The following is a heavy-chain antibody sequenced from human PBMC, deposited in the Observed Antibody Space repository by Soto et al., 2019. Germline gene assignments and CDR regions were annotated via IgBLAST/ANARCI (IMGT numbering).Heavy chain of an antibody. CDR2: IRSKANSYAT. D-gene: IGHD2-2*01. Sequence: LRLSCAASRFTFSGSAMHWVRQASGKGLEWVGRIRSKANSYATAYAASVKGRFTISRDDSKNTAYLQMNSLKTEDTAVYYCTTQLPPDYYYGMDVWGQGTTVTVSS. CDR1: RFTFSGSA. J-gene: IGHJ6*02. CDR3: TTQLPPDYYYGMDV. V-gene: IGHV3-73*01.